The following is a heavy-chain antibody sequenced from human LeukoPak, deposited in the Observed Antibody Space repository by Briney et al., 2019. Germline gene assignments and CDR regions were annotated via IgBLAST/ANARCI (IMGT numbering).Heavy chain of an antibody. CDR3: ARESERNDGWFDP. J-gene: IGHJ5*02. Sequence: ASVNVSCKASGYTFRSHDINWVRQATGQGLEWMGWVRPKTGRTGYAQTFQGRVYMTTNASLSTASMELSSLRSDDTAVYFCARESERNDGWFDPWGQGTLVTVSS. V-gene: IGHV1-8*01. D-gene: IGHD1-1*01. CDR1: GYTFRSHD. CDR2: VRPKTGRT.